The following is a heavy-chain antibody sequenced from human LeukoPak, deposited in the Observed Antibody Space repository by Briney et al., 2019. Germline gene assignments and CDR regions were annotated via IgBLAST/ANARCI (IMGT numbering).Heavy chain of an antibody. D-gene: IGHD2-2*01. CDR3: AKRRSYCSSTSCLDHYFDY. CDR2: ISGSGGST. J-gene: IGHJ4*02. CDR1: GGSFSGYY. Sequence: ETLSLTCAVYGGSFSGYYWSWIRQPPGKGLEWVSAISGSGGSTYYADSVKGRFTISRDNSKNTLYLQMNSLRAEDTAVYYCAKRRSYCSSTSCLDHYFDYWGQGTLVTVSS. V-gene: IGHV3-23*01.